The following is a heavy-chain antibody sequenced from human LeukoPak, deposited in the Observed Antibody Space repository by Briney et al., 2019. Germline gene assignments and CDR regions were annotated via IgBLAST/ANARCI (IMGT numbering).Heavy chain of an antibody. D-gene: IGHD3-16*01. V-gene: IGHV3-23*01. CDR1: GFTFNSYV. CDR3: AKSEFGF. CDR2: TSGSGGST. Sequence: GGSLRLSCAVSGFTFNSYVMSWVRQAPGKGLEWVSATSGSGGSTYYADSVKGRFTISRDNSKNTLYLQMNSLRDEDTAVYYCAKSEFGFWGQGTLVTVSS. J-gene: IGHJ4*02.